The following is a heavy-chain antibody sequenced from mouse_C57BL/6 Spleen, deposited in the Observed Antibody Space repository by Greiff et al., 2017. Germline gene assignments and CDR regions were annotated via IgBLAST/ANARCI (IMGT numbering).Heavy chain of an antibody. CDR2: ISSGSSTI. V-gene: IGHV5-17*01. J-gene: IGHJ4*01. CDR1: GFTFSDYG. Sequence: EVKLMESGGGLVKPGGSLKLSCAASGFTFSDYGMHWVRQAPEKGLEWVAYISSGSSTIYYADTVKGRFPISSDNAKNTMFLQMSSLRSEDTAMYYCARGGLRGGYYAMDYWGQGTSVTVSS. CDR3: ARGGLRGGYYAMDY. D-gene: IGHD2-4*01.